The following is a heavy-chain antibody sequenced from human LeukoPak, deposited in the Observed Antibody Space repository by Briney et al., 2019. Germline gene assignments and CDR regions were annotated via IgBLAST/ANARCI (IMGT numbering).Heavy chain of an antibody. CDR2: IYYSGST. Sequence: SETLSLTCTVSGGSISSHYWGWIRQPPGKGLEWIGYIYYSGSTNYNPSLKSRVTISVDTSKNQFSLKLSSVTAADTAVYYCARELVGANAFDIWGQGTMVTVSS. V-gene: IGHV4-59*11. J-gene: IGHJ3*02. D-gene: IGHD1-26*01. CDR1: GGSISSHY. CDR3: ARELVGANAFDI.